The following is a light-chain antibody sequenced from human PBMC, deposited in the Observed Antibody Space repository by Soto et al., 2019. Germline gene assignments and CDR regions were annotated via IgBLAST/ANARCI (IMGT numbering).Light chain of an antibody. CDR2: EVT. CDR1: SSDVGGYTY. Sequence: QSALTQPASVSGSPGQSIAISCTGSSSDVGGYTYVSWYQQHPGKAPQLIIYEVTNRTSGVSNRFSGSTSSNRAPLTISGLQAEEEADYCCSPYSSRRTRVFGNGTKLTLL. J-gene: IGLJ1*01. V-gene: IGLV2-14*01. CDR3: SPYSSRRTRV.